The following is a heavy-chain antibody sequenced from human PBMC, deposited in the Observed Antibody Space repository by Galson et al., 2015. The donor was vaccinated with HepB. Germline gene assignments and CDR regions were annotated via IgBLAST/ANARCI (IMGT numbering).Heavy chain of an antibody. D-gene: IGHD3-22*01. V-gene: IGHV1-18*04. Sequence: SVKVSCKASGYTFTSYGISWVRQAPGQGLEWMGWISAYNGNTNYAQKLQGRVTMTTDTSTSTAYMELRSLRSDDTAVYYCARDSPTWTMIVPPPEYYFDYWGQGTLVTVSS. J-gene: IGHJ4*02. CDR3: ARDSPTWTMIVPPPEYYFDY. CDR1: GYTFTSYG. CDR2: ISAYNGNT.